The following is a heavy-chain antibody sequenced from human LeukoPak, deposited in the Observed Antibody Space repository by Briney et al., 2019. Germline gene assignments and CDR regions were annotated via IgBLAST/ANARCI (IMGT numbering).Heavy chain of an antibody. V-gene: IGHV3-74*01. J-gene: IGHJ4*02. CDR3: ATSLGPLTEY. CDR1: GLAFSSNW. Sequence: GGSLRLSCAASGLAFSSNWMHWVRQTPGKGLVWVSRINSGGSGTSYADSVEGRFTISRDNAKNTLYLQMNSLKGEDTAVYYCATSLGPLTEYWGQGTLVTVSS. CDR2: INSGGSGT. D-gene: IGHD7-27*01.